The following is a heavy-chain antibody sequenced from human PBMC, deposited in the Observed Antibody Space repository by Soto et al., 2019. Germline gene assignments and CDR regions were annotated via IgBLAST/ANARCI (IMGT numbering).Heavy chain of an antibody. Sequence: GGSLRLSCAASGFTFSSYSMNWVRQAPGKGLEWVSSISSSSSYIYYADSVKGRFTISRDNAKNSLYLQMNSLRAEDTAVYYCARDLHYDFWSGLSPRSYGMDVWGQGTTVTVSS. CDR3: ARDLHYDFWSGLSPRSYGMDV. D-gene: IGHD3-3*01. V-gene: IGHV3-21*01. CDR1: GFTFSSYS. CDR2: ISSSSSYI. J-gene: IGHJ6*02.